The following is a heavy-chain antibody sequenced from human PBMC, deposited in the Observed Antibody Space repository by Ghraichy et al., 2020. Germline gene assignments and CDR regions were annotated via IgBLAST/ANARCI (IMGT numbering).Heavy chain of an antibody. D-gene: IGHD6-13*01. CDR1: GFTFSTYA. Sequence: GESLNISCAASGFTFSTYAMHWVRQAPGKGLEWVAVTSSDGSYNYYADSVKGRFTISRDNSKNTLYLQMNSLRAEDTAVYYCARAGSSSLDYFDYWGQGTLVTVSS. CDR3: ARAGSSSLDYFDY. V-gene: IGHV3-30*16. J-gene: IGHJ4*02. CDR2: TSSDGSYN.